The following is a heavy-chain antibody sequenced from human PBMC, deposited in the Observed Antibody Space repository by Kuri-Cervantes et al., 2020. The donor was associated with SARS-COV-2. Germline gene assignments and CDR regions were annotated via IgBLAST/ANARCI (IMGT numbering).Heavy chain of an antibody. CDR3: ASLSYCSSTSCYSSIEYFQH. CDR1: GGSISSSSYY. V-gene: IGHV4-39*07. J-gene: IGHJ1*01. Sequence: GSLRLSCTVSGGSISSSSYYWGWIRQPPGKGLEWIGSIYYSGSTYYNPSLKSRVTISVDTSKNQFSLKLSSVTAADTAVYYCASLSYCSSTSCYSSIEYFQHWGQGTLVTVSS. D-gene: IGHD2-2*01. CDR2: IYYSGST.